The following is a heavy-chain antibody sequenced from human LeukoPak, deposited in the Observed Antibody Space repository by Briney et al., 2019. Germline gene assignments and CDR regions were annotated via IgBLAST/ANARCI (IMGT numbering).Heavy chain of an antibody. CDR2: IKQDGSEK. D-gene: IGHD2-15*01. CDR3: ARGSRGSFPFVVVPY. Sequence: GGSLRLSCAASGFTFSSYWMSWVRQAPGKGLEWVANIKQDGSEKYYVDSVKGRFTISRDNAKNSLYLQMNSLRAEDTAVYYCARGSRGSFPFVVVPYWGQGTLVTVSS. V-gene: IGHV3-7*03. CDR1: GFTFSSYW. J-gene: IGHJ4*02.